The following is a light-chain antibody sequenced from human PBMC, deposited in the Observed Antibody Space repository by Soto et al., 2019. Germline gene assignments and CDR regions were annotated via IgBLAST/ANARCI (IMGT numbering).Light chain of an antibody. CDR2: GAS. J-gene: IGKJ2*01. CDR1: QSVSNN. V-gene: IGKV3-15*01. Sequence: EVVLTQSPVTLSVSPGERATHSCRASQSVSNNLAWYQQKPGQAPRLLIYGASTRATGIPARFSGSGSGTEFTLTISSLQSEDFAVYYCQQYNNWYTFGQGTKLEIK. CDR3: QQYNNWYT.